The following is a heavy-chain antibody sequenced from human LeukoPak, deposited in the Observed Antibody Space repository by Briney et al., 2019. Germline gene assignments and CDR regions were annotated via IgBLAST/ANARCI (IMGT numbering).Heavy chain of an antibody. CDR3: ARVVELAYYFDY. V-gene: IGHV1-2*02. J-gene: IGHJ4*02. Sequence: RPSVKVSCKASGYTFTGYYMHWVRQAPGQGLEWMGWINPNSGGTNYAQKFQGRVTMTRDTSISTAYMELSRLRSDDTAVYYCARVVELAYYFDYWGQGTPVTVSS. D-gene: IGHD1-7*01. CDR2: INPNSGGT. CDR1: GYTFTGYY.